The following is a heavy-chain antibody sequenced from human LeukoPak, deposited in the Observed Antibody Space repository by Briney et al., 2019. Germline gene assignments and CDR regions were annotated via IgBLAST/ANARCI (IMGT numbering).Heavy chain of an antibody. Sequence: PGGSLRLSCAASGFPFSSYSMNWVRQAPGKGLEWVSAISGSGGSTYYADSVKGRFTISRDNSKNTLYLQMNSLRAEDTAVYYCAKGAGYSSSWYDRFCDYWGQGTLVTVSS. J-gene: IGHJ4*02. CDR3: AKGAGYSSSWYDRFCDY. D-gene: IGHD6-13*01. CDR1: GFPFSSYS. CDR2: ISGSGGST. V-gene: IGHV3-23*01.